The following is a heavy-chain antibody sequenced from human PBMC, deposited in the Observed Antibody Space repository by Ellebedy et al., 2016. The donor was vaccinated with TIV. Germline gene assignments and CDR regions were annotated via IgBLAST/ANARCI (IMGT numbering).Heavy chain of an antibody. CDR2: MNPNSGNT. Sequence: ASVKVSCKASGYTFTSYDINWVRQATGQGLEWMGWMNPNSGNTGYAQKFQGRVTMTRNPSISTAYMELSSLRSEDTAVYYCARGGYSYGSGDFDYWGQGTLVTVSS. V-gene: IGHV1-8*01. CDR1: GYTFTSYD. D-gene: IGHD5-18*01. J-gene: IGHJ4*02. CDR3: ARGGYSYGSGDFDY.